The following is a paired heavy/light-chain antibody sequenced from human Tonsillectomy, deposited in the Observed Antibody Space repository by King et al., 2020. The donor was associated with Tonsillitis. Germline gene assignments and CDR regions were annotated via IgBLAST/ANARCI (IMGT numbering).Heavy chain of an antibody. CDR2: INPDSGGT. Sequence: QVQLVHSGAEVKRPGASVKVSCKASGYTFTGYYMHWVRQAPGQGLEWMGWINPDSGGTNYAQNFQGRVTLTRDTSISTAYMELSRLRSDDTAVYYCARDPAYSYGPSPYWYFDLWGRGTLVTVSS. CDR3: ARDPAYSYGPSPYWYFDL. CDR1: GYTFTGYY. J-gene: IGHJ2*01. V-gene: IGHV1-2*02. D-gene: IGHD5-18*01.
Light chain of an antibody. CDR3: GTWESSLSALYV. Sequence: QSVLTQPPSVSAAPGQKVTISCSGSSSNIGNNYVSWYQQLPGTAPKLLIYENNKRPSGIPDRFSGSKSGTSATLGITGLQTGDEADYYCGTWESSLSALYVFGTGTKVTVL. V-gene: IGLV1-51*02. J-gene: IGLJ1*01. CDR1: SSNIGNNY. CDR2: ENN.